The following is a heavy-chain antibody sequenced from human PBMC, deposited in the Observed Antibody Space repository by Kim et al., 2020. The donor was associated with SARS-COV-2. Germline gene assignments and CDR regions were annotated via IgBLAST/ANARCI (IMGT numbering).Heavy chain of an antibody. V-gene: IGHV3-33*05. Sequence: GGSLRLSCATSGFNFSNCDMHWVRQAPGKGLEWVAFLSSGGSSQFFMDSVRGRFSISRDNSKNTLYLQMNNLRGEDTASYYCARSPNWQYIGRFNSWGQG. CDR1: GFNFSNCD. CDR3: ARSPNWQYIGRFNS. J-gene: IGHJ4*02. CDR2: LSSGGSSQ. D-gene: IGHD5-12*01.